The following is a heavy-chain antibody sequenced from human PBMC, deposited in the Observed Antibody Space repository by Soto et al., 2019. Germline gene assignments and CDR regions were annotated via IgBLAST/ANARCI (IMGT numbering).Heavy chain of an antibody. Sequence: KTSETLSLTCAVSGYSISSGYYWGWIRQPPGKGLEWIGSIYHSGSTYYNPSLKSRVTISVDTSKNQFSLKLSSVTAADTAVYYCATAPGARIVGATTDWYFDLWGRGTLVTVSS. J-gene: IGHJ2*01. CDR3: ATAPGARIVGATTDWYFDL. V-gene: IGHV4-38-2*01. CDR1: GYSISSGYY. CDR2: IYHSGST. D-gene: IGHD1-26*01.